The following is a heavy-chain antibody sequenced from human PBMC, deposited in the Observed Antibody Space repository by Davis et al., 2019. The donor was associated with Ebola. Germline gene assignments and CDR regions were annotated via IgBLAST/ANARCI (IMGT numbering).Heavy chain of an antibody. D-gene: IGHD6-13*01. CDR3: ARLFGSSRLDY. CDR2: IYYSGST. Sequence: SETLSLTCTVSGGSISSSSYYWGWIRQPPGKGLEWIGSIYYSGSTYYNPSLKSRVTISVDTSKNQFSLKLSSVTAADTAVYYCARLFGSSRLDYWGQGTLVTVSS. V-gene: IGHV4-39*07. J-gene: IGHJ4*02. CDR1: GGSISSSSYY.